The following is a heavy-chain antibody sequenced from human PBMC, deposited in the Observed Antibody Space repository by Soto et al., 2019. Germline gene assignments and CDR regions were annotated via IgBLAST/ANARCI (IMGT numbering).Heavy chain of an antibody. CDR2: ILYDGTNI. D-gene: IGHD3-10*01. J-gene: IGHJ4*01. V-gene: IGHV3-30*18. CDR3: AKATGLSGRGYFDC. CDR1: RFTFSNYA. Sequence: PGGSLRLSCAASRFTFSNYAMHWVRQAPGKGLEWVAVILYDGTNIYYADSVKGRFTISRDNSKNTLYLQMNSLRAEDTAMYYCAKATGLSGRGYFDCWGQGTLVTVSS.